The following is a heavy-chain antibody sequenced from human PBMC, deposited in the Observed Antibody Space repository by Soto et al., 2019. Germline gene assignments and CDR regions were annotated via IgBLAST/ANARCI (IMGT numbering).Heavy chain of an antibody. CDR3: GKDIRSGSIDY. D-gene: IGHD1-1*01. CDR1: GYSITNNG. CDR2: IWAHGTDQ. J-gene: IGHJ4*02. V-gene: IGHV3-33*06. Sequence: QVRLVQSGGGVVQPGRSLTLSCAASGYSITNNGMHWVRQAPGKGLEWVALIWAHGTDQYYADSVKGRFTVSRDTSTNTVYLQMNSLRAEDTARYDCGKDIRSGSIDYWGQGTLVTVSS.